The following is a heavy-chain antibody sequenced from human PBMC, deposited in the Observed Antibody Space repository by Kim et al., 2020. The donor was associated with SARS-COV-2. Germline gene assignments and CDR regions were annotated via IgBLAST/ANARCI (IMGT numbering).Heavy chain of an antibody. D-gene: IGHD2-15*01. V-gene: IGHV5-10-1*01. J-gene: IGHJ6*02. CDR3: ARGLGYCSGGSCFDYYYGMDV. CDR2: IDPSDSYT. CDR1: GYSFTSYW. Sequence: GESLKMSCKGSGYSFTSYWISWVRQMPGKGLEWMGRIDPSDSYTNYSPSFQGHVTISADKSISTAYLQWSSLKASDTAMYYCARGLGYCSGGSCFDYYYGMDVWGQGTTVTVSS.